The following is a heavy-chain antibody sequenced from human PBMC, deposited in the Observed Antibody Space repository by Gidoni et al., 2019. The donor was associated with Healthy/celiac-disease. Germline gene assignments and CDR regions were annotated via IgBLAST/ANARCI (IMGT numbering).Heavy chain of an antibody. CDR1: GFTFSSYE. CDR3: ARWRWLQSFFDY. Sequence: EVQLVESGGGLVQPGGSLRLSCAASGFTFSSYEMNWVRQATGTGLEGFSYISSSGSTIYYADSVKGRFTISRDNAKNSLYLQMNSLRAEDTAVYYCARWRWLQSFFDYWGQGTLVTVSS. CDR2: ISSSGSTI. J-gene: IGHJ4*02. V-gene: IGHV3-48*03. D-gene: IGHD5-12*01.